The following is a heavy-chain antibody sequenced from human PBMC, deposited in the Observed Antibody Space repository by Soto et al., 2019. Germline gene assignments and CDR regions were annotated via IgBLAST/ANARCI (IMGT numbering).Heavy chain of an antibody. CDR2: IYHSGST. Sequence: PSETLSLTCAVSGGSISSSNWWSWVRQPPGKGLEWIGEIYHSGSTNYNPSLKSRVTISVDKSKNQFSPKLSSVTAADTAVYYCAREGRRLRLGEGYGMDVWGQGTTVTVSS. CDR1: GGSISSSNW. CDR3: AREGRRLRLGEGYGMDV. V-gene: IGHV4-4*02. D-gene: IGHD3-16*01. J-gene: IGHJ6*02.